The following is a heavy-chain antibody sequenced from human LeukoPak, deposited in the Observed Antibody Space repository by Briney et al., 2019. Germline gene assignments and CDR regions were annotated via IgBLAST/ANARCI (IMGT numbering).Heavy chain of an antibody. J-gene: IGHJ6*02. Sequence: GGSLRLSCAASGFTFNTYEMNWVRQAPGKGLEWVSYISSGGSSIYYADSVKGRFTISRDNAKNSLYLQMNSLKAEDTAVYYCARRQFYYYGMDVWGQGTTVTVSS. CDR1: GFTFNTYE. V-gene: IGHV3-48*03. CDR2: ISSGGSSI. D-gene: IGHD5-24*01. CDR3: ARRQFYYYGMDV.